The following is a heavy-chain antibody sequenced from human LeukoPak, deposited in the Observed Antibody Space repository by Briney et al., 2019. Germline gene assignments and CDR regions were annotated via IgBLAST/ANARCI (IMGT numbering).Heavy chain of an antibody. V-gene: IGHV1-69*13. J-gene: IGHJ4*02. CDR2: IIPIFGTA. D-gene: IGHD2-15*01. CDR3: ANIPEEVVAATGTGHFDY. CDR1: GGTFSSYA. Sequence: SVKVSCKASGGTFSSYAISWVRQAPGQGLEWMGGIIPIFGTANYAQKFQGRVTITADESTSTAYMELSSLRSEDTAVYYCANIPEEVVAATGTGHFDYWGQGTLVTVSS.